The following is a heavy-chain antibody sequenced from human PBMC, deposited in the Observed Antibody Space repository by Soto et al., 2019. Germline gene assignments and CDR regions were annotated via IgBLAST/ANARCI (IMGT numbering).Heavy chain of an antibody. J-gene: IGHJ5*02. CDR2: IYYSGST. CDR3: ASSRPYYDILTGYRSRSWFDP. V-gene: IGHV4-59*01. Sequence: SETLSLTCTVSGGSISSYYWSWIRQPPGKGLEWIGYIYYSGSTNYNPSLKSRVTISVDTSKNQFSLKLSSVTAADTAVYYCASSRPYYDILTGYRSRSWFDPWGQGTLVTVSS. CDR1: GGSISSYY. D-gene: IGHD3-9*01.